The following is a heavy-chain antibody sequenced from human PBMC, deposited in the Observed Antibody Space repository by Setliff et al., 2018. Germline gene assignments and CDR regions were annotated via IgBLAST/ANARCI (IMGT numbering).Heavy chain of an antibody. J-gene: IGHJ4*02. CDR1: SGSISSGGYY. CDR2: MYSSGTT. V-gene: IGHV4-39*02. Sequence: SETLSLTCTVSSGSISSGGYYWSWIRQHPGKGLEWIGSMYSSGTTNYNPSLKSRVTMSVDTSKSLLALKLSSVTTTDTAVYYCAGLFRDGWNYFDSWGQGTLVTVSS. D-gene: IGHD2-21*01. CDR3: AGLFRDGWNYFDS.